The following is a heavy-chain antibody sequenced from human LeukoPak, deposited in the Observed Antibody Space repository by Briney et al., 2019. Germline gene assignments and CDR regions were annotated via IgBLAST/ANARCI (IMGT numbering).Heavy chain of an antibody. CDR2: IYYSGST. CDR3: ASLSSGWSAWFDP. D-gene: IGHD6-19*01. Sequence: SETLSLTCTVSGGSISSYYWSWIRQPPGKGLEWIGYIYYSGSTNYNPSLKSRVTISVDTSKNQFSLKLSSVTAADTAVYYCASLSSGWSAWFDPWGQGTLVTVSS. V-gene: IGHV4-59*08. CDR1: GGSISSYY. J-gene: IGHJ5*02.